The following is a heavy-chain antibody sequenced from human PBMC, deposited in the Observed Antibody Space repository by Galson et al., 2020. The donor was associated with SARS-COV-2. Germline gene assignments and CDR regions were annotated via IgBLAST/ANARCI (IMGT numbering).Heavy chain of an antibody. CDR3: ARQKGYYYDRSGRRGGACDS. CDR1: GGTFSSYA. J-gene: IGHJ3*02. V-gene: IGHV1-69*13. CDR2: IITIFGTA. Sequence: SVQVSCKASGGTFSSYAISWVRQAPGQGLEWMGGIITIFGTATYAQTFQGRVTIPADESTSTAYMELSILRSEDTAVYYCARQKGYYYDRSGRRGGACDSWGQGTMVTVSS. D-gene: IGHD3-22*01.